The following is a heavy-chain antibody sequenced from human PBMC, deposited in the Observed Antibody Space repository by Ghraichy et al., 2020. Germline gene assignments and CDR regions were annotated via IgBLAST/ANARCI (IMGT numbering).Heavy chain of an antibody. V-gene: IGHV3-21*01. CDR3: AGVGVAAGPDHFDY. J-gene: IGHJ4*02. Sequence: LSLTCAASGFTFSTYTMNWVRQAPGKGLEWVSSISGRSNYIYYADSMKGRFTISRDNARNSLFLQMNSLRAEDTAVYYCAGVGVAAGPDHFDYWGQGTLVTVS. D-gene: IGHD6-13*01. CDR2: ISGRSNYI. CDR1: GFTFSTYT.